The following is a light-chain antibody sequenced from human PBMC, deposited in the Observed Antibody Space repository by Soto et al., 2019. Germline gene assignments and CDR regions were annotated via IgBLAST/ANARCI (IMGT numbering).Light chain of an antibody. CDR1: SSDVGSYNL. CDR3: CSYAGSSTL. Sequence: QSVLTQPASVSGSPGQSITISCTGTSSDVGSYNLVSWYQQHPGKAPKLMIYEVSKRPSGVSNRFSGSKSGNTASLTTSGLQAEDEADYYCCSYAGSSTLFGGGTKVTV. CDR2: EVS. V-gene: IGLV2-23*02. J-gene: IGLJ2*01.